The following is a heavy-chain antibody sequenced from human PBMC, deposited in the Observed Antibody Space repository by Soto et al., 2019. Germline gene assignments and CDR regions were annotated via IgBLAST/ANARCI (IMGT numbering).Heavy chain of an antibody. J-gene: IGHJ4*02. CDR1: GGSMSSGIYY. V-gene: IGHV4-30-4*01. CDR2: TSYSGTT. D-gene: IGHD4-17*01. CDR3: ATMGTPVTGLYYGEH. Sequence: SETLSLTCTVSGGSMSSGIYYWSWIRQPPGKGLECIGFTSYSGTTYYNTSLWSRVSMSVDTSKNQFSLHVNSVTAADTAVYYCATMGTPVTGLYYGEHWGQGTLVTVS.